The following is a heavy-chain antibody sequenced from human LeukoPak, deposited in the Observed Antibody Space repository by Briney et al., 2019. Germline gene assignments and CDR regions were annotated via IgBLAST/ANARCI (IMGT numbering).Heavy chain of an antibody. CDR2: IKSKTDGGTT. V-gene: IGHV3-15*01. D-gene: IGHD1-1*01. CDR3: STYNWSDRAFDI. J-gene: IGHJ3*02. Sequence: GRSLSLSCSTYGFTFSNAWIGCARQAPRKGREWVERIKSKTDGGTTAYAAPVKGRFTKSRDDTKNRLYLQMNSLETADTAVYYCSTYNWSDRAFDIWGQGTMVTVSS. CDR1: GFTFSNAW.